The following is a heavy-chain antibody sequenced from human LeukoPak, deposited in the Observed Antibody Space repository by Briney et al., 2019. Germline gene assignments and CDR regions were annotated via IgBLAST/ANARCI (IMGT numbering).Heavy chain of an antibody. CDR3: ARDGSTYSSGWYIGY. CDR1: GGSISSYY. CDR2: IYTSGST. Sequence: SETLSLTCTVSGGSISSYYWSWSRQPAGKGLEWIGRIYTSGSTNYNPSLKSRVTMSVDTSKNQFSLKLSSVTAADTAVYYCARDGSTYSSGWYIGYWGQGTLVTVSS. D-gene: IGHD6-19*01. J-gene: IGHJ4*02. V-gene: IGHV4-4*07.